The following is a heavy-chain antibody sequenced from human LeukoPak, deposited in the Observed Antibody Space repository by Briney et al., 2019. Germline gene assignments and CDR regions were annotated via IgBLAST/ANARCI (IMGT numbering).Heavy chain of an antibody. CDR3: AKDREYYHDSSEFDY. J-gene: IGHJ4*02. Sequence: PGGSLRLSCAASGFTFSNYGMHWVRQAPGKGLEWVAFIRYDGSNKYYADSVKGRFTISRDNSKNTLYLQMNSLRAEDTAVYYCAKDREYYHDSSEFDYWGQGTLVTVSS. CDR1: GFTFSNYG. V-gene: IGHV3-30*02. CDR2: IRYDGSNK. D-gene: IGHD3-22*01.